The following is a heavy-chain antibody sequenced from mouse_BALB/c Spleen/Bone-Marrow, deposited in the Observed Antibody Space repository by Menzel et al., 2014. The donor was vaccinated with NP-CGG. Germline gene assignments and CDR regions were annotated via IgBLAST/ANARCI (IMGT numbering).Heavy chain of an antibody. D-gene: IGHD1-2*01. V-gene: IGHV1-80*01. CDR3: ARSTAAMDY. CDR1: GYAFSGYW. J-gene: IGHJ2*01. CDR2: IYPGDGDT. Sequence: QVQLKQSGAELVRPGSSVKISCKASGYAFSGYWMNWVKQRPGQGLEWIGQIYPGDGDTNYNGKFKGKATLTADKSSSTAYMQLSSLTSEDSAVYFCARSTAAMDYWGQGTTLTVSS.